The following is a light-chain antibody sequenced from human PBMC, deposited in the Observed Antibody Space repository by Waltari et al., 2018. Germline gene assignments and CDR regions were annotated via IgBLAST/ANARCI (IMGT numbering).Light chain of an antibody. Sequence: DIQMTQSPSSLSASVGDRVTITCQASQYITNYLNWYKQKPGKAPKLLIYDASNLETGVPSRFSGSGSGTDFTFTISNLQPEDIATYYCQQYDNVPRTFGQGTKLEI. CDR2: DAS. V-gene: IGKV1-33*01. CDR1: QYITNY. J-gene: IGKJ2*01. CDR3: QQYDNVPRT.